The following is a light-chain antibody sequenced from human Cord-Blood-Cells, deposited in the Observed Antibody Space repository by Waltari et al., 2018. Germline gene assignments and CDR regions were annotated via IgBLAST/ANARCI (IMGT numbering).Light chain of an antibody. CDR2: KAS. CDR3: QQYNSYSYT. CDR1: QSISSW. J-gene: IGKJ2*01. Sequence: DIQMTQSPSTLSASLGDRVPITCRASQSISSWLAWYQQKPGKAPKLLIYKASSLESGVPSRFSGSGSGTEFTLTISSLQPDDFATYYCQQYNSYSYTFGQGTKLEIK. V-gene: IGKV1-5*03.